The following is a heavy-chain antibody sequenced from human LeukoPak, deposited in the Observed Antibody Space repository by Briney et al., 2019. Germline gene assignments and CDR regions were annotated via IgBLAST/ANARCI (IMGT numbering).Heavy chain of an antibody. J-gene: IGHJ4*02. D-gene: IGHD3-22*01. V-gene: IGHV1-69*04. Sequence: SVKVSCKASGGTFSSYAISWVRQAPGQGLEWMGRIIPILGIANYAQKFQGRVTITADKSTSTAYMELSSLRSEDTAVYYCAREHNFYDSSGYYRYYFDYWGQGTLVTVSS. CDR1: GGTFSSYA. CDR2: IIPILGIA. CDR3: AREHNFYDSSGYYRYYFDY.